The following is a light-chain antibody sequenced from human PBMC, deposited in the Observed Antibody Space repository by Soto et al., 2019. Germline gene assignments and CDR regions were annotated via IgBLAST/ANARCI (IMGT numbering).Light chain of an antibody. CDR3: QSYDSSSCV. CDR2: EDN. CDR1: SGSIASNY. V-gene: IGLV6-57*03. Sequence: NFMLTQPHSVSESPGKTVTISCTRSSGSIASNYVQWYQQRPGSVPTTVIYEDNQRPSGVPNRFSGSIDSSSNSASLTISGLKTEDEADYYCQSYDSSSCVFGGGTKLTVL. J-gene: IGLJ3*02.